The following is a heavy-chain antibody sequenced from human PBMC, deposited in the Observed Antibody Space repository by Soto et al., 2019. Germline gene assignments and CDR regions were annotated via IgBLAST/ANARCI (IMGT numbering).Heavy chain of an antibody. CDR3: ARVRTYYYDSRGYFDY. D-gene: IGHD3-22*01. CDR1: GYTFNGYY. CDR2: INPIFGAA. V-gene: IGHV1-69*06. J-gene: IGHJ4*02. Sequence: ASVKVSCKASGYTFNGYYIHWVRQAPGQGLEWMGGINPIFGAANYAQKFQGRVTMTADKSTTTAYMELSSLRSEDTAVYYCARVRTYYYDSRGYFDYWGQGTLVTVSS.